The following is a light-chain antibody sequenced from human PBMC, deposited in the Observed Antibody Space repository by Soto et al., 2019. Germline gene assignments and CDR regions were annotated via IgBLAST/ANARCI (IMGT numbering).Light chain of an antibody. J-gene: IGLJ2*01. V-gene: IGLV1-44*01. Sequence: QSVLTQPPSASGTPGQRVTISCSGSSSNIGGYSVNWYQQLPGTAPKLLIYNNNQRPSGVPDRFSGSKSGTSASLTISGLQSEDEAGYYCAAWDASLNGPVFGGGTKVTVL. CDR1: SSNIGGYS. CDR3: AAWDASLNGPV. CDR2: NNN.